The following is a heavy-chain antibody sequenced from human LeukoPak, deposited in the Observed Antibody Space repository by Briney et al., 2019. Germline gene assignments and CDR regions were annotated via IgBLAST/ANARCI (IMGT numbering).Heavy chain of an antibody. CDR1: GYTFTXYY. V-gene: IGHV1-46*01. CDR2: INPSDGST. D-gene: IGHD5-24*01. CDR3: ARIRDGYNDAYDI. Sequence: XXXKXSGYTFTXYYIHLVRQAPGQGFEWMAIINPSDGSTTNSQKFQGRVTMTRDTSTSTVYMELSGLRSEDTALYYCARIRDGYNDAYDIWGQGTMVTVSS. J-gene: IGHJ3*02.